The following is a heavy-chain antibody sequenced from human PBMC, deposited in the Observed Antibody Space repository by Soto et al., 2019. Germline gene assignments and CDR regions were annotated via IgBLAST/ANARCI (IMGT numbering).Heavy chain of an antibody. Sequence: ASVKVSCKASGYTFTSYGISWVRQAPGQGLEWMGRISAYNGNTNYAQKLQGRVTMTTDTSTSTAYMELRSLRSDDTAVYYCARVQRYINNWFDPWRQGSLVTVSS. CDR2: ISAYNGNT. CDR1: GYTFTSYG. J-gene: IGHJ5*02. D-gene: IGHD3-9*01. V-gene: IGHV1-18*04. CDR3: ARVQRYINNWFDP.